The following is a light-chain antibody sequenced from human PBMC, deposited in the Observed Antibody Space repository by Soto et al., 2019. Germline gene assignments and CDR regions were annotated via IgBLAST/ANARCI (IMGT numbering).Light chain of an antibody. CDR1: QSVSSSH. V-gene: IGKV3-20*01. CDR2: GAS. Sequence: DIVLTQSPATLSLSPGERVTLSCRASQSVSSSHLAWYQQKPGQAPSLFIYGASRRATGVPDRFSGSGSWTDFTLTISRLQPEDFAVYSCQHYGNSLTFGGGTKVEIK. CDR3: QHYGNSLT. J-gene: IGKJ4*01.